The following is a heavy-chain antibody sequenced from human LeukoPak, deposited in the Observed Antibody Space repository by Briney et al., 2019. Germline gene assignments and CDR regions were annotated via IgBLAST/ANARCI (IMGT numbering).Heavy chain of an antibody. CDR1: GYSFTSYC. Sequence: GQSLTISCTGSGYSFTSYCIGWVRQMPGKGLEWMGIIYLGDSDTRYSPYFQGQFTFSAHKSISSAYLQWNSLTASATALSNCARRGYSYGSTLYYFDYWGQGTLVTVAS. J-gene: IGHJ4*02. CDR2: IYLGDSDT. CDR3: ARRGYSYGSTLYYFDY. D-gene: IGHD5-18*01. V-gene: IGHV5-51*01.